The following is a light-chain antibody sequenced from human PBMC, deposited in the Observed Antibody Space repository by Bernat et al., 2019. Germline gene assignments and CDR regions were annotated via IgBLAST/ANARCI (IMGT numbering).Light chain of an antibody. CDR2: ATN. V-gene: IGLV1-44*01. CDR1: SSDVGSNS. J-gene: IGLJ3*02. Sequence: QSVLTQPPSASGTPGQRVTISCSGISSDVGSNSVTWYQQFPGTAPKVLMYATNERPSGVPDRFSGSKSGTSASLAISGLQSDDEGDYYGASWDDSLNGWVFGGGTKWNVL. CDR3: ASWDDSLNGWV.